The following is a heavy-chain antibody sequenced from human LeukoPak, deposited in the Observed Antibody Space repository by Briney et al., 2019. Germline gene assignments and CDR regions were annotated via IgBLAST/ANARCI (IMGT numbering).Heavy chain of an antibody. Sequence: GGSLRLSCAASGFTFSSYALNWVRQAPGKGLEWVATVSGSGDRMYHADSVKGRFTISRDNSKNTIYLQMNSLRAEDTALYYCAKAAAAPGFDFWGQGTLVTVSS. CDR1: GFTFSSYA. CDR2: VSGSGDRM. V-gene: IGHV3-23*01. CDR3: AKAAAAPGFDF. J-gene: IGHJ4*02. D-gene: IGHD6-13*01.